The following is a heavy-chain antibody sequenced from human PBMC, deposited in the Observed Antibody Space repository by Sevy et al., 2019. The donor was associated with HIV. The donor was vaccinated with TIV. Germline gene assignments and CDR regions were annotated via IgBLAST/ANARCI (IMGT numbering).Heavy chain of an antibody. D-gene: IGHD2-15*01. CDR2: FDPEDGET. CDR3: ATNSRYFSGSTFYSAEGLFDP. J-gene: IGHJ5*02. V-gene: IGHV1-24*01. CDR1: GYTLTELS. Sequence: ASVKVSCKVSGYTLTELSMHWVRQAPGKGLEWMGGFDPEDGETGYAQKFQGRVTVTEDTSTDTAYMELSSLRSEDTAVYYCATNSRYFSGSTFYSAEGLFDPWGQGTLVTVSS.